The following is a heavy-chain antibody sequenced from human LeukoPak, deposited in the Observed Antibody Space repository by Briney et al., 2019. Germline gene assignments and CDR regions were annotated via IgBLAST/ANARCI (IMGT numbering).Heavy chain of an antibody. CDR3: AREELIAAAGRDWFDP. J-gene: IGHJ5*02. CDR1: GGSISSYS. D-gene: IGHD6-13*01. CDR2: IYTSGST. V-gene: IGHV4-4*07. Sequence: SETLSLTCTVSGGSISSYSWSWIRQPAVKGLEWIGRIYTSGSTNYNPSLKSRVTISVDTSKNQFSLKLSSVTAADTAVYYCAREELIAAAGRDWFDPWGQGTLVTDSS.